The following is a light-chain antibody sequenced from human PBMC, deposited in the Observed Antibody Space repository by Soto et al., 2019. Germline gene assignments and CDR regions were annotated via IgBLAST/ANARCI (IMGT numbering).Light chain of an antibody. V-gene: IGKV1-33*01. J-gene: IGKJ3*01. CDR2: DAS. CDR1: QDISNY. Sequence: DIQMTQSPSSLSASVGDRVTITCQASQDISNYLNWYQQKPGKAPKLLIYDASNLETGVPSRFSGSGSGTDFTFTISSLQPEDIATYYCQQYDNLPITVGPGTKVAIK. CDR3: QQYDNLPIT.